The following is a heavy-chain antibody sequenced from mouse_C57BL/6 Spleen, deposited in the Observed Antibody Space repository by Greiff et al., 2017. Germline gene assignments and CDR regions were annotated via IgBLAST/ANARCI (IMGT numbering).Heavy chain of an antibody. Sequence: QVQLQQPGAELVMPGASVKLSCKASGYTFTSYWMHWVKQRPGQGLEWIGEIDPSDSYTNYNQKFKGKSTLTVDKSSSTAYMQLSSLTSEDSAVYYCARRGLTEGYFDYWGQGTTLTVSS. J-gene: IGHJ2*01. CDR2: IDPSDSYT. CDR1: GYTFTSYW. D-gene: IGHD4-1*01. CDR3: ARRGLTEGYFDY. V-gene: IGHV1-69*01.